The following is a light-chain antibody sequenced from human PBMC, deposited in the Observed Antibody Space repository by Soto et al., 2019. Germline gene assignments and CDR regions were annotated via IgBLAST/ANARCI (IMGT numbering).Light chain of an antibody. Sequence: QSVLTQPASVSGSPGQSITISCTGTSSDVGGYNYVSWYQQHPGKAPKLMIYEVSNRPSGVSNRFSGFKSGNTASLTISGLQAEDDADYYCTSYTTSSTVIFGGGTKLTVL. CDR1: SSDVGGYNY. V-gene: IGLV2-14*01. CDR3: TSYTTSSTVI. CDR2: EVS. J-gene: IGLJ2*01.